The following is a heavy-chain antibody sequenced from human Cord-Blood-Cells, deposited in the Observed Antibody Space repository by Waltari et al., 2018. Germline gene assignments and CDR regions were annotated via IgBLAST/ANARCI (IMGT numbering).Heavy chain of an antibody. CDR3: ARGGSSSFDY. J-gene: IGHJ4*02. V-gene: IGHV4-31*03. Sequence: QVQLQESGPGLVTPSQTLSLTCTVSGGSISSGGYYLSWLRQQPGKGLEWIGYSYYSGSTYYNPSLKSRFTISVDTSKNQFSLKLSSVTAADTAVYYCARGGSSSFDYWGQGTLVTVSS. CDR2: SYYSGST. D-gene: IGHD6-13*01. CDR1: GGSISSGGYY.